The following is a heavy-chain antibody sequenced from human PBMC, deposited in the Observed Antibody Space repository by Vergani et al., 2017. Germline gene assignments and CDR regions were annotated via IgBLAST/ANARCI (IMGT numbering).Heavy chain of an antibody. D-gene: IGHD2-2*01. CDR2: INHSGST. CDR1: GGTFSGYY. J-gene: IGHJ6*02. V-gene: IGHV4-34*01. Sequence: QVQLQQWGAGLLKPSETLSLTCAVYGGTFSGYYWTWIRQPPVKGLEWIGEINHSGSTNYNPSVKSRVTISVDMSKNQFSLRVSSVTAADTALYYCARGRYCSSTNCPSLLGDYGMDVWGQGTTVTVSS. CDR3: ARGRYCSSTNCPSLLGDYGMDV.